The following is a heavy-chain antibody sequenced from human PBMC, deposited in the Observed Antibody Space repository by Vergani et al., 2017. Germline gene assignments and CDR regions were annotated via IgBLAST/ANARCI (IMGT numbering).Heavy chain of an antibody. J-gene: IGHJ6*02. V-gene: IGHV4-39*01. CDR3: ARVLGGYHTVREYYYYYGMDV. CDR2: IDYSGST. Sequence: QLQLQESGPGLVKPSETLSLTCTVSGGSISSSSYYWGWIRQPPGKGLEWIGSIDYSGSTYYNPSLKSRVTISVDTSKNQFSLKLGSVTAAYTAVYYWARVLGGYHTVREYYYYYGMDVWGQGTTVTVSS. CDR1: GGSISSSSYY. D-gene: IGHD4-17*01.